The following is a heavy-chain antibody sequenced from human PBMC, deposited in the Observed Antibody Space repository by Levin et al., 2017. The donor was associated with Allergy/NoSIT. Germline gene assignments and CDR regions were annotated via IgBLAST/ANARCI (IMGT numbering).Heavy chain of an antibody. Sequence: PGGSLRLSCAASGFTFSNAWMTWVRQAPGKGLEWVGLIKSEKDGGTTDYAAPVKGRFTISRDDSKDTLFLQLNSLKIEDTAVYYCQASWTNYYEQNWFDPWGQGTLVTVSS. J-gene: IGHJ5*02. V-gene: IGHV3-15*07. CDR1: GFTFSNAW. CDR2: IKSEKDGGTT. CDR3: QASWTNYYEQNWFDP. D-gene: IGHD3/OR15-3a*01.